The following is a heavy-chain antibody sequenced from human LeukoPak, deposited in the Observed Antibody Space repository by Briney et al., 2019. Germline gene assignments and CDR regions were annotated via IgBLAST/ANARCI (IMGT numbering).Heavy chain of an antibody. CDR2: IYYSGST. Sequence: SETLSLTCTVSGGSISGYYWSWIRQPPGKGLEWIGYIYYSGSTNYNPSLKSRVTISVDTSKNQFSLKLSSVTAADTAVYYCARRDSIAGTIDYWGQGTLVTVSS. CDR3: ARRDSIAGTIDY. V-gene: IGHV4-59*08. J-gene: IGHJ4*02. CDR1: GGSISGYY. D-gene: IGHD1-7*01.